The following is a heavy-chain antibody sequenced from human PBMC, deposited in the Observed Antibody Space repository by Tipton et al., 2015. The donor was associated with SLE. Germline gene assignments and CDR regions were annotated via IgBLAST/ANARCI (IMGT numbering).Heavy chain of an antibody. CDR2: IYTSGST. J-gene: IGHJ2*01. Sequence: TLFLTCTVSGGSISSGSYSWSWIRQPAGKGLEGIGHIYTSGSTNYNPSLKSRVTISVDTSKNQFSLKLSSVTAADTAVYYCARHIWYFDLWGRGTLVTVSS. V-gene: IGHV4-61*09. CDR3: ARHIWYFDL. CDR1: GGSISSGSYS.